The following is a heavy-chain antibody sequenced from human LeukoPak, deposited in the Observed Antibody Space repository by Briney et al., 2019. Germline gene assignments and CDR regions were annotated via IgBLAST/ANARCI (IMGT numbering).Heavy chain of an antibody. CDR3: AKDLSRAVVDDWFDP. CDR1: GFTFSTYD. V-gene: IGHV3-23*01. J-gene: IGHJ5*02. Sequence: GGSLRLSCAASGFTFSTYDMSWVRQAPAKGREWVSSISDSGGSTYYADSVKGRFTIARDNSKNTLYLQMTNLRAADTAVYYCAKDLSRAVVDDWFDPWDQGSLVTVSS. CDR2: ISDSGGST. D-gene: IGHD3-22*01.